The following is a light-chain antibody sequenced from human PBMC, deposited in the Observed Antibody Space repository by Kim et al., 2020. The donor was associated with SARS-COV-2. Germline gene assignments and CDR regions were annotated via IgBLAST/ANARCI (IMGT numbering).Light chain of an antibody. CDR1: SGHISYA. V-gene: IGLV4-69*01. CDR2: FNSDGSH. J-gene: IGLJ2*01. Sequence: QPVLTQSPSASASLGASVKLTCTLSSGHISYAIAWHQQQPEMGPRFVMKFNSDGSHTKGDGIPDRFSGSSSGAERYLTISGLQSEDEADYYCQTWDTGTVFFGGGTKLTVL. CDR3: QTWDTGTVF.